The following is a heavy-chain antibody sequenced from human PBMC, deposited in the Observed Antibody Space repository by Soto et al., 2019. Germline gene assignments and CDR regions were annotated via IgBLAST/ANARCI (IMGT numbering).Heavy chain of an antibody. D-gene: IGHD3-9*01. CDR2: ISGSGANT. V-gene: IGHV3-23*01. Sequence: GGSLRLSCAASGFTFTNYAMNWVRQSPGKGLEWVSGISGSGANTYYADSVKGRFTISRDNSKNTLYLQMNSLTAEDTAIYYCTKAQLYYDILAGPDYWGQGTLVTVSS. J-gene: IGHJ4*02. CDR3: TKAQLYYDILAGPDY. CDR1: GFTFTNYA.